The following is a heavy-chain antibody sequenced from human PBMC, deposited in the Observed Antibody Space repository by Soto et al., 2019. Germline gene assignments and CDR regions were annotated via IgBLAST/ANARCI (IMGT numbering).Heavy chain of an antibody. V-gene: IGHV4-31*03. CDR3: ARVSWGGYRRSVDY. CDR1: GAAITSGDNY. D-gene: IGHD3-16*02. J-gene: IGHJ4*02. Sequence: HVQLQESGPGLVKPSQTLSLTCIVSGAAITSGDNYRGWIRHHPGKGLEWMGHIYHSGATYYNPSIKSRLSITVDTSKNQFSLMVSSVTAADTAVYYCARVSWGGYRRSVDYWGQGTLVTVSS. CDR2: IYHSGAT.